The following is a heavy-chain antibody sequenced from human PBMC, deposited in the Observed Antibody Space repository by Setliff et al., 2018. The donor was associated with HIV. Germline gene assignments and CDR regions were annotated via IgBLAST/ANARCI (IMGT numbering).Heavy chain of an antibody. J-gene: IGHJ6*02. CDR1: GDTFTTYF. CDR3: ARDRGSGWSFYYGMDV. V-gene: IGHV1-46*01. CDR2: SNLSSGAT. D-gene: IGHD6-19*01. Sequence: GASVKDSCQAPGDTFTTYFMHWVRQAPGQGLEWMGISNLSSGATTDAQRFQGRVTMNSDTSTSTVYMELCSLTSEDKAVYYCARDRGSGWSFYYGMDVWDQETTVTVSS.